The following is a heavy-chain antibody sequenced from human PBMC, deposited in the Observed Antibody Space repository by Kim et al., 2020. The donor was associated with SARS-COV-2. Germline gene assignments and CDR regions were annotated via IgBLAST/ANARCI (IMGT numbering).Heavy chain of an antibody. CDR2: IIGSGTTI. J-gene: IGHJ4*02. V-gene: IGHV3-48*03. CDR1: GFTFSSYE. CDR3: ARGPNYSPFDY. Sequence: GGSLRLSCAASGFTFSSYEMNWVRQAPGKGLEWVSYIIGSGTTIYYADSVRGRFTISRDNDKNPLYLQMNSLRAEDTAVYYCARGPNYSPFDYWGPETLVTLSS. D-gene: IGHD4-4*01.